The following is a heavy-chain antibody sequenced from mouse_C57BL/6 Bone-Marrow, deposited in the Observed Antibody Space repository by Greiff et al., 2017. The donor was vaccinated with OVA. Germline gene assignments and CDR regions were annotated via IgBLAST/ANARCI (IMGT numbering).Heavy chain of an antibody. V-gene: IGHV2-4*01. CDR1: GFSLTSYG. J-gene: IGHJ2*01. Sequence: QVHVKQSGPGLVQPSQSLSITCTVSGFSLTSYGVHWVRQPPGKGLEWLGVIWSGGSTDYNAAFISRLSISKDNSKSQVFFKMNSLQADDTAIYYCAKMGDYDGYYFDYWGQGTTLTVSS. D-gene: IGHD2-4*01. CDR2: IWSGGST. CDR3: AKMGDYDGYYFDY.